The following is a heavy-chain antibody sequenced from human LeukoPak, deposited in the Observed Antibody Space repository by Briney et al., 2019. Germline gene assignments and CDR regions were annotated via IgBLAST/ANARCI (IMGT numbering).Heavy chain of an antibody. D-gene: IGHD3-3*01. CDR2: IRYDGSNK. V-gene: IGHV3-30*02. CDR1: GFTFNNYG. CDR3: AKVPSGYFDY. J-gene: IGHJ4*02. Sequence: GGSLRLSCAASGFTFNNYGMHWVRQAPGKGLEWVAFIRYDGSNKYYADSVKGRLTISRDNSKNTLYLQMNSLRAEDTAVYYCAKVPSGYFDYWGQGTLVTVSS.